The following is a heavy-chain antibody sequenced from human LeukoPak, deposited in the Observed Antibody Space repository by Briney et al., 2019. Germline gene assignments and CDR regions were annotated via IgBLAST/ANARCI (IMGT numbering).Heavy chain of an antibody. V-gene: IGHV4-61*09. CDR2: IYASGGT. CDR1: GGSISSGSYY. CDR3: TRERSYGYIRADS. Sequence: PSETLSLTCTVSGGSISSGSYYWSWIRQPAGKGLEWIGHIYASGGTKYNPSLESRVTISIDTSKNQLSLRLSSVTAADTAVYYCTRERSYGYIRADSWGQGTLVAVSS. D-gene: IGHD3-16*01. J-gene: IGHJ4*02.